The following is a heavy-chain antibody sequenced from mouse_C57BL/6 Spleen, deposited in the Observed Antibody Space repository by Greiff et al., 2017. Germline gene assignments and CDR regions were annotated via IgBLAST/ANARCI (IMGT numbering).Heavy chain of an antibody. D-gene: IGHD1-1*01. CDR1: GYTFTDYY. CDR3: ARSPYYYGSSDWYFDG. J-gene: IGHJ1*03. Sequence: VKLQESGAELVRPGASVKLSCKASGYTFTDYYINWVKQRPGQGLEWIARIYPGSGNTYYNEKFKGKATLTAEKSSSTAYMQLSSLTSEDSAVYFCARSPYYYGSSDWYFDGWGTGTTVTVSS. V-gene: IGHV1-76*01. CDR2: IYPGSGNT.